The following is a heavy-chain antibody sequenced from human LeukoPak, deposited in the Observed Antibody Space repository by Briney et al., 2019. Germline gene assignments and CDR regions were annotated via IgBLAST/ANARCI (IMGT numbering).Heavy chain of an antibody. J-gene: IGHJ4*02. Sequence: PGGSLRLSCAASGFTFSSYWMSWVRQAPGKGLEWVANIKQDGSEKYYVDSVKGRFTISRDNAKNPLYLQMNSLRAEDTAVYYCARDMVDYDFWSGYYASDYWGQGTLVTVSS. CDR2: IKQDGSEK. V-gene: IGHV3-7*01. CDR1: GFTFSSYW. CDR3: ARDMVDYDFWSGYYASDY. D-gene: IGHD3-3*01.